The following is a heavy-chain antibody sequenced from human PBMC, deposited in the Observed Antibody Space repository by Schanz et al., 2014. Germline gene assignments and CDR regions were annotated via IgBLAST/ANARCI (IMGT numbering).Heavy chain of an antibody. D-gene: IGHD2-21*01. V-gene: IGHV3-7*03. CDR3: AREFVN. Sequence: VQLVESGGGLVQRGGSVRLSCGASGFSFSTHWMAWVRQAPGKGLEWVANIGDDGADKYYLDSVRGRFTISRDNTRNSLYLQMNSLRVDDTAVYYCAREFVNWGQGTLVTVSS. CDR1: GFSFSTHW. CDR2: IGDDGADK. J-gene: IGHJ1*01.